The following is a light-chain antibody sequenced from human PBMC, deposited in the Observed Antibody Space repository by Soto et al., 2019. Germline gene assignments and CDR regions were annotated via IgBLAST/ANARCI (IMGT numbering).Light chain of an antibody. CDR3: QQRSNWPPFT. J-gene: IGKJ3*01. Sequence: EIGMTESPSTLSVSPGERATLSCRASQSVSSKLAWYQQKPGQAPRLLIYGASTRATGIPARFSGSGSGTEFTLTISSLEPEDFAVYYCQQRSNWPPFTFGPGTKVDIK. V-gene: IGKV3-15*01. CDR1: QSVSSK. CDR2: GAS.